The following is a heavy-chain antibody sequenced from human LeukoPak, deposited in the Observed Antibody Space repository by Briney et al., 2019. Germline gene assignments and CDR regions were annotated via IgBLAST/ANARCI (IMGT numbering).Heavy chain of an antibody. CDR1: GGSISSYY. V-gene: IGHV4-59*12. CDR3: ARVDYGSGTYLDY. Sequence: SETLSLTCTVSGGSISSYYWSWIRQPPGKGLEWIGYIYYSGSTNYNPSLKSRVTMSVDTSNNQFSLRLSSVTAADTAVYYCARVDYGSGTYLDYWGQGTLVTVSS. J-gene: IGHJ4*02. CDR2: IYYSGST. D-gene: IGHD3-10*01.